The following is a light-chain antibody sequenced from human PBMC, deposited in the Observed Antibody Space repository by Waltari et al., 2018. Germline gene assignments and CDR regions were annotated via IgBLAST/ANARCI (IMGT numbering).Light chain of an antibody. CDR1: QSVSSN. Sequence: EIVMTQSPATLSVSPGERATLSCRARQSVSSNLAWHQHTPGQAPRLLTYETSTRATGVPARFSGSGSGTEFTLTISSLQSEDFAVYYCQQYSDWPTFGQGTKVEIK. CDR2: ETS. V-gene: IGKV3-15*01. J-gene: IGKJ1*01. CDR3: QQYSDWPT.